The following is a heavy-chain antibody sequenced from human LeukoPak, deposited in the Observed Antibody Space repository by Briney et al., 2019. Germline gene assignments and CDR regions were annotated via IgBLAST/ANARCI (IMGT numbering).Heavy chain of an antibody. J-gene: IGHJ4*02. D-gene: IGHD3-22*01. Sequence: GGSLRLSCAASGFTFSSYAMHWVRQAPGKGLDWVAVISYDGSNEYHADSVKGRFTISRDNSKNTLYLQMNSLRSEDTAVYYCARVRDDLLPIFDYWGQGTLVTVSS. CDR3: ARVRDDLLPIFDY. CDR2: ISYDGSNE. CDR1: GFTFSSYA. V-gene: IGHV3-30*04.